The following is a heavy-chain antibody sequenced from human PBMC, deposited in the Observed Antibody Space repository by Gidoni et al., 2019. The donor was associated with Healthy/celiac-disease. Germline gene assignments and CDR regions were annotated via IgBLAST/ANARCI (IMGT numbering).Heavy chain of an antibody. D-gene: IGHD7-27*01. V-gene: IGHV3-7*01. CDR2: IRQDGSEK. Sequence: EVQLVESGGGLVQPGGSLRLSCAASGLTFSSSWMSWVRQAPGMGLEWVANIRQDGSEKYYVDSVKGRFTTSRDNAKNSLYLQMNSLRAEDTAVYYCARDLTPYYYYYGMDVWGQGTTVTVSS. CDR3: ARDLTPYYYYYGMDV. J-gene: IGHJ6*02. CDR1: GLTFSSSW.